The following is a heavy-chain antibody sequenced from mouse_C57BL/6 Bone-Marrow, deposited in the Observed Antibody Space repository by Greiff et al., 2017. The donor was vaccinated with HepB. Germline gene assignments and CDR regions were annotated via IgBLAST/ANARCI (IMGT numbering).Heavy chain of an antibody. CDR1: GFTFSSYA. Sequence: EVHLVESGEGLVKPGGSLKLSCAASGFTFSSYAMSWVRQTPEKRLEWVAYISSGGDYIYYADTVKGRFTISRDNARNTLYLQMSSLKSEDTAMYYCTRGYGGYYFDYWGQGTTLTVSS. CDR3: TRGYGGYYFDY. D-gene: IGHD2-2*01. J-gene: IGHJ2*01. CDR2: ISSGGDYI. V-gene: IGHV5-9-1*02.